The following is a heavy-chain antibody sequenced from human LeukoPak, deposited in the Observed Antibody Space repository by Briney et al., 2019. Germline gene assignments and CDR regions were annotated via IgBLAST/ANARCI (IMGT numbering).Heavy chain of an antibody. J-gene: IGHJ6*02. CDR1: GFTVSSNY. CDR3: ARGRYEFSAGMDV. CDR2: IYSAGNT. Sequence: GGSLRLSCAVFGFTVSSNYMSWVRQAPGKGLEWVSVIYSAGNTNHADSVRGRFTISRDNSKNTLYLQMNSLRVEDTAVYYCARGRYEFSAGMDVWGQGTTVTVSS. V-gene: IGHV3-53*01. D-gene: IGHD5-12*01.